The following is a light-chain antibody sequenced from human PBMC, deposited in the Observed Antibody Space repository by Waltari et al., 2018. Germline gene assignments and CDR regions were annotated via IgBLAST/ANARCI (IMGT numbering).Light chain of an antibody. CDR2: GAY. Sequence: EIVLTQSPGTLSLSPGDRATPSCRARQSVSSDYLAWYQQKPGQAPRLLIYGAYSRATGIPDRFSGSGSGTDFTLTISRLEPEDSAVYYCQHYDRSPLYTFGQGTKLEIK. CDR3: QHYDRSPLYT. CDR1: QSVSSDY. J-gene: IGKJ2*01. V-gene: IGKV3-20*01.